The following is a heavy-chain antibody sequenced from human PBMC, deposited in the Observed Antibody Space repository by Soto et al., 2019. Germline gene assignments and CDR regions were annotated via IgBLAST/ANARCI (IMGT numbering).Heavy chain of an antibody. Sequence: SSVKVPCKASGYTFTSYGISWVRQAPGQGLEWMGWISAYSGNTNYAQKLQGRVTMTTDTSTSTAYMELRSLRSDDTAVYYCARVAQQLVLAHFDYWGQGTLVTVSS. J-gene: IGHJ4*02. CDR3: ARVAQQLVLAHFDY. CDR1: GYTFTSYG. V-gene: IGHV1-18*04. D-gene: IGHD6-6*01. CDR2: ISAYSGNT.